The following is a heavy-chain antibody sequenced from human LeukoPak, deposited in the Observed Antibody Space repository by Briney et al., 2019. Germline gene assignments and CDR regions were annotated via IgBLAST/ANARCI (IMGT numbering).Heavy chain of an antibody. V-gene: IGHV3-23*01. CDR3: AKVVDKDD. D-gene: IGHD3-9*01. J-gene: IGHJ4*02. CDR1: GFTFSTYA. Sequence: GGSLRLSCAASGFTFSTYAMSWVRQAPGKGLEWVSAINAGGTNTYYADSVRGRFTMSRDNSKNTLYLQMNSLRAEDTALYYCAKVVDKDDWGEGTLVTVSS. CDR2: INAGGTNT.